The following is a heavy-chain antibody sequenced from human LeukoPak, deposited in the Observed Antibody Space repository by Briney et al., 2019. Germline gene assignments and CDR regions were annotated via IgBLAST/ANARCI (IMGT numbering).Heavy chain of an antibody. CDR3: ARDADTAMGVQESNYFDY. CDR2: INPSGGST. Sequence: GASVKVSCKASGYTFTSYYMHWVRQAPGQGLEWMGIINPSGGSTSYAQKFQGRVTVTRDTSTSTVYMELSSLRSEDTAVYYCARDADTAMGVQESNYFDYWGQGTLVTVSS. V-gene: IGHV1-46*01. D-gene: IGHD5-18*01. CDR1: GYTFTSYY. J-gene: IGHJ4*02.